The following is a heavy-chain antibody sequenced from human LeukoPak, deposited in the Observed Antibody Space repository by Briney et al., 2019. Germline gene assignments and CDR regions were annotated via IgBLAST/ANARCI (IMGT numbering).Heavy chain of an antibody. CDR1: GGSLSGYY. V-gene: IGHV4-34*01. Sequence: KASETLSLTCAVYGGSLSGYYWSWIRQPPGKGLEWIGEINHSGATNYNPSLKSRVTIAVDTSKNQFSLRLSSVTAADTAMYYCARGIHVVYYFDYWGQGALVTVSS. D-gene: IGHD3-16*01. CDR3: ARGIHVVYYFDY. J-gene: IGHJ4*02. CDR2: INHSGAT.